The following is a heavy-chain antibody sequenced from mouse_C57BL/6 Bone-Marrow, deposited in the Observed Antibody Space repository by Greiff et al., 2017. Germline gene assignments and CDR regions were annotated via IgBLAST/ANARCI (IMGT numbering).Heavy chain of an antibody. D-gene: IGHD3-2*02. V-gene: IGHV1-74*01. Sequence: QVQLKQPGAELVKPGASVKVSCTASGYTFTSYWMHWVKQRPGQGLEWLGRIHPSDSDTNYNQKFKGKVTLTVDKSSSTADRQLSSLTSEESAVYYCATWGSSASGFDYWGQGTTLTVSS. CDR1: GYTFTSYW. CDR3: ATWGSSASGFDY. CDR2: IHPSDSDT. J-gene: IGHJ2*01.